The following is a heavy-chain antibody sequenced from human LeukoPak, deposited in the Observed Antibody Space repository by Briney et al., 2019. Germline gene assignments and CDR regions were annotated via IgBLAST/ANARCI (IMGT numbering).Heavy chain of an antibody. CDR1: GGSFSGYY. D-gene: IGHD3-22*01. J-gene: IGHJ4*02. CDR2: INHSGST. Sequence: SETLSLTCAVYGGSFSGYYWSWIRQPPGKGLEWLGEINHSGSTNYNPSLKSRVTISVDTSKNQFSLKLSSVTAADTAVYYCARGFLYYDSSGYYYFDYWGQGTLVTVSS. CDR3: ARGFLYYDSSGYYYFDY. V-gene: IGHV4-34*01.